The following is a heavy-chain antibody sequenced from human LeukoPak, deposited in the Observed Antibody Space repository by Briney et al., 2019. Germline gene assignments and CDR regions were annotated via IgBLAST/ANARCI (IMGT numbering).Heavy chain of an antibody. CDR3: ANSHISGWHR. Sequence: GGSLRLSCAASGFTFSSYAMRWVRQAPGKGLEWVAVISYDGSNKYYADSVKGRLTISRDNSKNTLYLQMNSLRAEDTAVYYCANSHISGWHRWGQGTLVTVSS. D-gene: IGHD6-19*01. J-gene: IGHJ4*02. CDR2: ISYDGSNK. CDR1: GFTFSSYA. V-gene: IGHV3-30-3*01.